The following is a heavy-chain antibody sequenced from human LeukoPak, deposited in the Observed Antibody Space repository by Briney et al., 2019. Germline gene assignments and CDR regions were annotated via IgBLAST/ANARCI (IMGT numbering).Heavy chain of an antibody. CDR3: AGRGSSWYGY. V-gene: IGHV4-61*01. CDR1: GDSIISSSYY. D-gene: IGHD6-13*01. Sequence: SETLSLTCTVSGDSIISSSYYWSWIRQPPGKGLEWIGFIYYTGSTNYNPSLKSRVTISVDTSKNQFSLKLSSVTAADTAVYYCAGRGSSWYGYWGQGTLVTVSS. J-gene: IGHJ4*02. CDR2: IYYTGST.